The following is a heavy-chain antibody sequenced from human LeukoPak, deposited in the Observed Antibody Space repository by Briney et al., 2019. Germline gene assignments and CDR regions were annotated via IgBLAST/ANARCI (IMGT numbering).Heavy chain of an antibody. CDR3: ARSPGSYYTSYYYYMDV. Sequence: GGSLRLSCAASGFTVSSNYMSWVRQAPGKGLKWVSVIYSGGSTYYADSVKGRFTISRDNSKNTLYLQMNSLRAEDTAVYYCARSPGSYYTSYYYYMDVWGKGTTVTISS. V-gene: IGHV3-66*01. CDR2: IYSGGST. J-gene: IGHJ6*03. CDR1: GFTVSSNY. D-gene: IGHD1-26*01.